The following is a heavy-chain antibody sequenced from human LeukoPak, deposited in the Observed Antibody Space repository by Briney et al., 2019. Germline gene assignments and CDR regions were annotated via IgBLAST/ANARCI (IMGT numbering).Heavy chain of an antibody. Sequence: SVKVSCKASGGTFSSYAISWVRQAPGQGLEWMGGIIPIFGTANYAQKFQGRVTVTTDTSTSTVYMELNSLGSEDTAVYYCARERRAWGEDFWGQGTLVTVSS. CDR3: ARERRAWGEDF. D-gene: IGHD3-16*01. CDR1: GGTFSSYA. CDR2: IIPIFGTA. V-gene: IGHV1-69*05. J-gene: IGHJ4*02.